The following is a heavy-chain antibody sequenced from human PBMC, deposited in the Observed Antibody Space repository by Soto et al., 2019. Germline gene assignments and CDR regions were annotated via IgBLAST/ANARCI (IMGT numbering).Heavy chain of an antibody. V-gene: IGHV1-69*02. CDR3: ARVVRGVMSEYGYYYYGMDV. CDR1: GGTFSSYT. Sequence: QVQLVQSGAEVKKPGSSVKVSCKASGGTFSSYTISWVRQAPGQGLEWMGRIIPILGIANYAQKFQGRVTITADKSTSTAYMELSSLRSDDTAVYYCARVVRGVMSEYGYYYYGMDVWGQGTTVTVSS. J-gene: IGHJ6*02. D-gene: IGHD3-10*01. CDR2: IIPILGIA.